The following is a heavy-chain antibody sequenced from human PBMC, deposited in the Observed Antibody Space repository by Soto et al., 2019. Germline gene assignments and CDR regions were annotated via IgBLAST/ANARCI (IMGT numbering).Heavy chain of an antibody. J-gene: IGHJ6*02. Sequence: GSLRLSCAASGFTVSSNYTSWIRQPPGKGLEWIGSIYYSGSTYYNPSLKSRVTISVDTSKNQFSLKLSSVTAADTAVYYCACIFSGGYGYGFYYYGMDVWGQGTTVTVSS. CDR1: GFTVSSNY. CDR2: IYYSGST. D-gene: IGHD5-18*01. CDR3: ACIFSGGYGYGFYYYGMDV. V-gene: IGHV4-59*05.